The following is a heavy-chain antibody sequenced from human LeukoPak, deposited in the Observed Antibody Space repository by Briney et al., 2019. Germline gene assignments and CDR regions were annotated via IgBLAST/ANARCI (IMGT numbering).Heavy chain of an antibody. V-gene: IGHV5-51*01. CDR2: IYPGDSDA. D-gene: IGHD6-13*01. Sequence: GESLKISFKGSGYSFTNYWIGWVRQMPGKGLEWMGIIYPGDSDARYSPSFQGQVTISADKSISTAYLQWSSLKASDTAMYYCARRTAAGTIGLYYLDNWGQGTLVTVSS. CDR1: GYSFTNYW. CDR3: ARRTAAGTIGLYYLDN. J-gene: IGHJ4*02.